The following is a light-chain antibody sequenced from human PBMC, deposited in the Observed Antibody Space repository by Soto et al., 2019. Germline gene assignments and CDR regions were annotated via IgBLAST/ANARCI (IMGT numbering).Light chain of an antibody. J-gene: IGKJ5*01. CDR3: QQRSNWT. CDR1: QSINNW. CDR2: DAS. V-gene: IGKV1-5*01. Sequence: DVQMTQSPSSLSASVGDRVTITCRASQSINNWLAWYQQKPGKAPKFLIYDASTLETGVPSRFSGSASGTEFTLTISGLQPEDVAVYYCQQRSNWTFGQGTRLEIK.